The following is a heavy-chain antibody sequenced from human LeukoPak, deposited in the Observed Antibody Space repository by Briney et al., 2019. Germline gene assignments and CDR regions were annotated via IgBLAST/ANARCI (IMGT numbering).Heavy chain of an antibody. CDR1: GFTFSTYA. CDR2: IGGGGPTT. J-gene: IGHJ4*02. Sequence: PGGSLRLSCAASGFTFSTYAMNWVRQAPAKGLEWVSTIGGGGPTTDYADSVKDRFTISRDNPKNTLYLQMNSLRAEDTAVYFCARGFLGGTDQYFDSWGQGTLVTVSS. V-gene: IGHV3-23*01. CDR3: ARGFLGGTDQYFDS. D-gene: IGHD6-19*01.